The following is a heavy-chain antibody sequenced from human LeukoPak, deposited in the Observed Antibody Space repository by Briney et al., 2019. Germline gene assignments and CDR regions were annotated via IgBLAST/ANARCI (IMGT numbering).Heavy chain of an antibody. D-gene: IGHD6-19*01. Sequence: GASVKVSCKASGYTFTSYGISWVRQAPGQGLEWMGWISAYNGNTNYAQKLQGRVTMTTDTSTSTAYMELRSLTSDDTAVYYCARDLPGIAVAGKGFDYWGQGTLVTVSS. CDR2: ISAYNGNT. J-gene: IGHJ4*02. CDR3: ARDLPGIAVAGKGFDY. CDR1: GYTFTSYG. V-gene: IGHV1-18*01.